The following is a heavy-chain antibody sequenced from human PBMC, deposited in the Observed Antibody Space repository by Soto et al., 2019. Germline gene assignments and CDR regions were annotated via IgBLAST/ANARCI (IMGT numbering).Heavy chain of an antibody. CDR1: GGSISSSSYY. Sequence: TSETLSLTCTVSGGSISSSSYYWGWIRQPPGKGLEWIGSIYYSGSTYYNPSLKSRVTISVDTSKNQFSLKLSSVTAADTAVYYCASPGYCISTSCYYYYGMDVWGQGTAVTVSS. CDR3: ASPGYCISTSCYYYYGMDV. J-gene: IGHJ6*02. D-gene: IGHD2-2*01. V-gene: IGHV4-39*01. CDR2: IYYSGST.